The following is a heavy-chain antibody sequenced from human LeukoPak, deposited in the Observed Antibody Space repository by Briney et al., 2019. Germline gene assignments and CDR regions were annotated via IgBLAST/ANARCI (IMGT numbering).Heavy chain of an antibody. V-gene: IGHV1-69*05. J-gene: IGHJ4*02. CDR2: SIPIFGTV. CDR1: GGTFSSYA. D-gene: IGHD6-6*01. CDR3: ACGKAARPRSDY. Sequence: ASVKVSCKASGGTFSSYAISWVRQAPGQGLEWMGGSIPIFGTVNYTQKYQGRVPITTDETTSTAYMELSRLRSEDAAVYYCACGKAARPRSDYWGQGTLVTVTA.